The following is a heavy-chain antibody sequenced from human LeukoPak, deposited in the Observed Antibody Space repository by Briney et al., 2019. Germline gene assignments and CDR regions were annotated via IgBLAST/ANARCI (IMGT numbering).Heavy chain of an antibody. CDR2: ISSTSAYI. D-gene: IGHD2-2*01. V-gene: IGHV3-21*04. CDR3: AKGVVPAAAAFYYYYYMDV. J-gene: IGHJ6*03. Sequence: PGGSLRLSCGGSGFALKSYSLTWVRQAPGKGLEWVSSISSTSAYIHYADSVKGRFTISRDNSKNTLYLQMNSLRAEDTAVYYCAKGVVPAAAAFYYYYYMDVWGKGTTVTVSS. CDR1: GFALKSYS.